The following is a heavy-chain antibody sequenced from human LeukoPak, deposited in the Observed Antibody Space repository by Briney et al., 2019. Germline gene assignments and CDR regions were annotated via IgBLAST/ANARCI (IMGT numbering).Heavy chain of an antibody. V-gene: IGHV3-7*01. D-gene: IGHD4-17*01. J-gene: IGHJ4*02. CDR1: GFTFSSYW. Sequence: GGSLRLSCAAFGFTFSSYWMSRVRQAPGKGLEWVANIKQDGSEKYYVDSVKGRFTISRDNAKNSLYLQMNSLRAEDTAVYYCAREGTVTTLDYWGQGTLVTVSS. CDR3: AREGTVTTLDY. CDR2: IKQDGSEK.